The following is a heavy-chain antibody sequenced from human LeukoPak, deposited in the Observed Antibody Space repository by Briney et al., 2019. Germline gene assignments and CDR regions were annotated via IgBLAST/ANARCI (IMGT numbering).Heavy chain of an antibody. D-gene: IGHD2-21*01. V-gene: IGHV3-30*03. CDR1: GFTFNRNG. Sequence: GGSLRLSCAASGFTFNRNGMHWVRQAPGRGLEWVAVISYDGSDKYYVDSVKGRFAISRDTSKNTVYLQMNNLRAEDTAVYYCASRHCSGGDCYFAGADPFDHWGQGTLVTVSS. CDR2: ISYDGSDK. J-gene: IGHJ4*02. CDR3: ASRHCSGGDCYFAGADPFDH.